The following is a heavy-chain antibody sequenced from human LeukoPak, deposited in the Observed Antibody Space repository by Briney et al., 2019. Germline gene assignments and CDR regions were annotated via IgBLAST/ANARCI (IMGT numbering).Heavy chain of an antibody. Sequence: PSETLSLTCTVSGYSISSGYYWGWIRQPPGKGLEWIGSIYYSGSTYYNPSLKSRVTISVDTSKNQFSLKLSSVTAADTAVFYCASHMVVYYGSGSYYDYWGQGTLVTVSS. CDR3: ASHMVVYYGSGSYYDY. J-gene: IGHJ4*02. D-gene: IGHD3-10*01. V-gene: IGHV4-38-2*02. CDR1: GYSISSGYY. CDR2: IYYSGST.